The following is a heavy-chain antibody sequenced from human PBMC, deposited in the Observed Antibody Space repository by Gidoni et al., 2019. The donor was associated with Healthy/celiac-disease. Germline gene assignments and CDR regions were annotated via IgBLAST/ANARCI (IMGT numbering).Heavy chain of an antibody. CDR3: ARHWDYYDSVSAFDI. Sequence: WIGYIYYSGSTNYNPSLKSRVTISVDTSKNQFSLKLSSVTAADTAVYYCARHWDYYDSVSAFDIWGQGRMVTVSS. V-gene: IGHV4-59*08. D-gene: IGHD3-22*01. J-gene: IGHJ3*02. CDR2: IYYSGST.